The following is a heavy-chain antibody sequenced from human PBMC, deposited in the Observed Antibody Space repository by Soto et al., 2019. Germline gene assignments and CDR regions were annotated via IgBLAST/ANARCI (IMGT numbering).Heavy chain of an antibody. Sequence: GASVKVSCKASGGTFSSYAISWVRQAPGQGLEWMGGIIPIFGTANYAQKFQGRVTITADESTSTAYIELSSLRSEDTAVYYCARSPGGAVAGTVYFDYWGQGTLVAVSS. CDR1: GGTFSSYA. J-gene: IGHJ4*02. V-gene: IGHV1-69*13. CDR2: IIPIFGTA. D-gene: IGHD6-19*01. CDR3: ARSPGGAVAGTVYFDY.